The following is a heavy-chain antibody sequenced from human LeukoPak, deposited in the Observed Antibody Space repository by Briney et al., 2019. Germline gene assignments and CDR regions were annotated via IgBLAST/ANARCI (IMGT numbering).Heavy chain of an antibody. CDR2: ISGSGGST. D-gene: IGHD5/OR15-5a*01. Sequence: GGSLRLSCAASGFTFSSYGMSWVRQAPGKGLEWVSAISGSGGSTYYADSVKGRFTISRDNSKNTLYLQMNSLSAEDTAVYYCAKSKTVSTMIFDYLGQGTLVTVSS. CDR1: GFTFSSYG. V-gene: IGHV3-23*01. CDR3: AKSKTVSTMIFDY. J-gene: IGHJ4*02.